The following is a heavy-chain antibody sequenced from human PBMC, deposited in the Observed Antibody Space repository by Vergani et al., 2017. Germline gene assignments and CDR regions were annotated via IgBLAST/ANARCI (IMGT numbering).Heavy chain of an antibody. J-gene: IGHJ6*03. Sequence: QLQLQESGPGLVKPSETLSLTCTVSGGSITYGAFYWGWIRQSPGKGLEWIGSIYYSENKFYNPSLESRVTLSIDTTKNQFSLKLKSVTAADTAVYYCARDGPPYYYYMDVLGKGTTVTVSS. CDR3: ARDGPPYYYYMDV. V-gene: IGHV4-39*02. CDR2: IYYSENK. CDR1: GGSITYGAFY.